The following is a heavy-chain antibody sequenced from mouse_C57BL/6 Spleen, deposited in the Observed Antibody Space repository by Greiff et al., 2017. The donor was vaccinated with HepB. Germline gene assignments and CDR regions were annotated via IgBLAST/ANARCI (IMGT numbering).Heavy chain of an antibody. CDR3: VRRGVVATGAMDY. J-gene: IGHJ4*01. CDR2: IRSKSNNYAT. Sequence: EVQGVESGGGLVQPKGSLKLSCAASGFSFNTYAMNWVRQAPGKGLEWVARIRSKSNNYATYYADSVKDRFTISRDDSESMLYLQMNNLKTEDTAMYYCVRRGVVATGAMDYWGQGTSVTVSS. CDR1: GFSFNTYA. D-gene: IGHD1-1*01. V-gene: IGHV10-1*01.